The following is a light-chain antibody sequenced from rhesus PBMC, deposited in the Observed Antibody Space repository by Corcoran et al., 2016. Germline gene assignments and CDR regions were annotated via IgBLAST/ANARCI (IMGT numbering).Light chain of an antibody. CDR1: QGISNW. V-gene: IGKV1-18*01. Sequence: DIQLTQSPSSLSASVGDRVTTNCQASQGISNWLAWYQQKPGKSPKLLIYAASSWQSGVQSRLSGSGSGTEFTLTISSLQPEDVATYYCQQHNTNPFTFGPGTKLDIK. CDR2: AAS. J-gene: IGKJ3*01. CDR3: QQHNTNPFT.